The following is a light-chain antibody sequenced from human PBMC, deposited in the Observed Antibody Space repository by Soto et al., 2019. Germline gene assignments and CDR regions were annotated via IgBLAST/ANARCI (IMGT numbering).Light chain of an antibody. Sequence: IQMTQSPASLSASVGDRVTITCRARQSINIYLHWYQQKPGKVPKLLIYAASSLQSGVPSRFSGSGSGTVFTLTISSLQPEDFASYYCQQSFSTPRTVGRGTNVDIK. J-gene: IGKJ1*01. CDR1: QSINIY. CDR3: QQSFSTPRT. V-gene: IGKV1-39*01. CDR2: AAS.